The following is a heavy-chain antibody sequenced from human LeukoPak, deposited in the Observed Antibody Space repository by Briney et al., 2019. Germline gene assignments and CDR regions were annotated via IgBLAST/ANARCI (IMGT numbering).Heavy chain of an antibody. CDR2: ISAYNGNT. CDR3: AREYSGYDWGQFDY. V-gene: IGHV1-18*01. D-gene: IGHD5-12*01. J-gene: IGHJ4*02. CDR1: GYTFTSYG. Sequence: ASVKVSCKASGYTFTSYGIGWVRQAPGQGLEWMGWISAYNGNTNYAQKLQGRVTMTTDTSTSTAYVELRSLRSDDTAVYYCAREYSGYDWGQFDYWGQGTLVTVSS.